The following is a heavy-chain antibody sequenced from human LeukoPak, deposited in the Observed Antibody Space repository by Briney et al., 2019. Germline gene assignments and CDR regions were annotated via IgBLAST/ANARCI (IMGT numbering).Heavy chain of an antibody. CDR1: GGSISSYY. CDR3: ARVGYSYGWVSDYYFDY. D-gene: IGHD5-18*01. J-gene: IGHJ4*02. CDR2: IYYSGST. V-gene: IGHV4-59*01. Sequence: SETLSLTCTVSGGSISSYYWSWIRQPPGKGLEWIGYIYYSGSTNYNPSLKSRVTISVDTSKNQFSLKLSSVTAADTAVYYCARVGYSYGWVSDYYFDYWGQGTLVTVSS.